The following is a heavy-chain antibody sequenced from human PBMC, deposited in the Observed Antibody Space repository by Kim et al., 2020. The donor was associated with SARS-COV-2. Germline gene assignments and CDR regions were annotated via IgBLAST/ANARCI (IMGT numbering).Heavy chain of an antibody. J-gene: IGHJ6*02. Sequence: ASVKVSCKASGYTFTSYDINWVRQATGQGLEWMGWMNPNSGNTGYAQKFQGRVTMTRNTSISTAYMELSSLRSEDTAVYYCARGPKSVWFGELWGLLRDGMDVWGQGTTVTVSS. V-gene: IGHV1-8*01. CDR2: MNPNSGNT. D-gene: IGHD3-10*01. CDR3: ARGPKSVWFGELWGLLRDGMDV. CDR1: GYTFTSYD.